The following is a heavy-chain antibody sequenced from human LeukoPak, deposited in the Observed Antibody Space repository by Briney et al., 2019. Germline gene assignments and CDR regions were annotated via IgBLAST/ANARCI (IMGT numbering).Heavy chain of an antibody. V-gene: IGHV3-43*02. CDR3: ARPLGSSTWYVGY. CDR1: GFTFDDYA. Sequence: GGSLRLSCAASGFTFDDYAMHWVRQAPGKGLEWVSLISGDGAGTYYADSVKGRFTISRDNTKNSLYLRMNSLRTEDTALYYCARPLGSSTWYVGYWGQGTLVTVSS. J-gene: IGHJ4*02. D-gene: IGHD6-13*01. CDR2: ISGDGAGT.